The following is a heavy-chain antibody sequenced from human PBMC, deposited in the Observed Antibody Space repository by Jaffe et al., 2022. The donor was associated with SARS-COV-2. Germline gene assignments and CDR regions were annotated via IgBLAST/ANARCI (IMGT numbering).Heavy chain of an antibody. CDR1: GGSFDGYH. J-gene: IGHJ6*03. D-gene: IGHD3-10*01. CDR2: ISYSGGT. V-gene: IGHV4-34*01. CDR3: ARFGDHMMDV. Sequence: QVHLQQWGAGLLKPSETLSLTCAVYGGSFDGYHWSWIRQPPGKGLEWIGEISYSGGTDYNPSLRNRVTLSIDTSKNQFSLRLSSVTAADTAMYYCARFGDHMMDVWDKGTMVTVSS.